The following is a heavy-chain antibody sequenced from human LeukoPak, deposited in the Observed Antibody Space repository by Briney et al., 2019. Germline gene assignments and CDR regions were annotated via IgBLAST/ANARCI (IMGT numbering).Heavy chain of an antibody. V-gene: IGHV4-59*08. D-gene: IGHD4-17*01. CDR3: ARPASEYGHDAFDI. J-gene: IGHJ3*02. CDR2: ISYCGST. Sequence: SKILSLTCTVSGSSFSTYYWNWIRQSPGKRLDWIGYISYCGSTTYNPSLTCRGTVSVDTSRNQLSLRLSSVTVGDTDVYYCARPASEYGHDAFDIWGQGAKVTVT. CDR1: GSSFSTYY.